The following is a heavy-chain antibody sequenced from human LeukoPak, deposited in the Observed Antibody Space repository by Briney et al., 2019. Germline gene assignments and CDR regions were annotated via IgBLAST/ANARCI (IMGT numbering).Heavy chain of an antibody. J-gene: IGHJ4*02. V-gene: IGHV1-69*01. Sequence: TVKVSCKASGGTFSSYAISWVRQAPGQGLEWRGGIIPIFGTANYAQKFQGRVTITADESTSTAYMELSSLRSEDTAVYYCARGAANIAVAGTGYYFDYWGQGTLVTVSS. CDR3: ARGAANIAVAGTGYYFDY. CDR2: IIPIFGTA. D-gene: IGHD6-19*01. CDR1: GGTFSSYA.